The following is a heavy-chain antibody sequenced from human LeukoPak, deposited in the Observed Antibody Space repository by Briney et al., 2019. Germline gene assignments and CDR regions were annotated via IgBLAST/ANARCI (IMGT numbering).Heavy chain of an antibody. CDR1: GGSFSGYY. D-gene: IGHD6-6*01. J-gene: IGHJ5*02. CDR3: AREVSSIAVRRWFDP. CDR2: INHSGST. Sequence: KPSETLSLTCAVYGGSFSGYYWSWIRQPPGKGLEWIGEINHSGSTNYNPSLKSRVTISVDTSKNQFSLKLSSVTAADTAVYYCAREVSSIAVRRWFDPWGQGTLVTVSS. V-gene: IGHV4-34*01.